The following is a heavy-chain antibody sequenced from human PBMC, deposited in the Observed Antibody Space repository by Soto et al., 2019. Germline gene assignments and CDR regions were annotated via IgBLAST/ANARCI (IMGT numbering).Heavy chain of an antibody. J-gene: IGHJ4*02. V-gene: IGHV6-1*01. CDR1: GGKVSSTSAG. CDR3: TRDQDTVYDY. Sequence: SQTLSLTCVISGGKVSSTSAGWGWIRQSPSRGLEWLGRTYYRSKWYTDYEVSVKSRITINADTSKNQFSLQLNSVTPEDTAVYYCTRDQDTVYDYWGQGTLVTVSS. D-gene: IGHD5-18*01. CDR2: TYYRSKWYT.